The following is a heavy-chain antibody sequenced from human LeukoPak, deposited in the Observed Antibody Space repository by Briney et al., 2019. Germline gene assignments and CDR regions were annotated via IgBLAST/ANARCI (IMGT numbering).Heavy chain of an antibody. CDR1: GFTFSDHY. CDR2: TRNKANRYTT. Sequence: GGSLRLSCAASGFTFSDHYMDWVRQAPGKGLEWVGRTRNKANRYTTEYAASVKGRFTISRDDSKNSLYLQINSLKTEDTAVYYCARGGRYLPLDIWGQGTMVTVSS. D-gene: IGHD3-16*02. V-gene: IGHV3-72*01. CDR3: ARGGRYLPLDI. J-gene: IGHJ3*02.